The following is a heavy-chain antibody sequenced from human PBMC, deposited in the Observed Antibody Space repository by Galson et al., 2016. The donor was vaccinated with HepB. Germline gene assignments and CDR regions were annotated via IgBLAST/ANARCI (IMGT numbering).Heavy chain of an antibody. V-gene: IGHV3-30-3*01. CDR2: ISYGGSNK. J-gene: IGHJ3*02. Sequence: SLRLSCAASGFTFTDHYVDWVRQAPGKGLEWVAVISYGGSNKNYADSVKGRFTISRDNSNNTLYLQMNSLRAEDTAVYYCARPQGWDQAFDIWGQGTMVTVSS. D-gene: IGHD6-19*01. CDR1: GFTFTDHY. CDR3: ARPQGWDQAFDI.